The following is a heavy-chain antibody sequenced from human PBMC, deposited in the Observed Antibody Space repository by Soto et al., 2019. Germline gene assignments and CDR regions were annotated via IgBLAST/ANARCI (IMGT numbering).Heavy chain of an antibody. J-gene: IGHJ6*03. Sequence: GASVKVSCKASGYTFTSYGISWVRQAPGQGLEWMGWISAYNGNTNYAQKLQGRVTMTTDTSTSTAYMELRSLRSDDTAVYFCASQSGSWYSEGHYYMDVWGKGTTVTVSS. CDR1: GYTFTSYG. CDR2: ISAYNGNT. V-gene: IGHV1-18*01. D-gene: IGHD6-13*01. CDR3: ASQSGSWYSEGHYYMDV.